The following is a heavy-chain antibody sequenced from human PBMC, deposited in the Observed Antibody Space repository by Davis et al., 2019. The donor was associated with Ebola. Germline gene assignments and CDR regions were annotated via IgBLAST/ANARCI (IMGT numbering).Heavy chain of an antibody. CDR3: ARGHNYAHEY. D-gene: IGHD4-11*01. CDR2: VILKSGAT. Sequence: ASVKVSCKASGYTFINYFMHWVRQAPGQGLEWLGRVILKSGATNYAQKFQGRVTMTRDTSISTVYMELSSLRYDDTADYYCARGHNYAHEYWGQGTLVTVSS. CDR1: GYTFINYF. J-gene: IGHJ4*02. V-gene: IGHV1-2*06.